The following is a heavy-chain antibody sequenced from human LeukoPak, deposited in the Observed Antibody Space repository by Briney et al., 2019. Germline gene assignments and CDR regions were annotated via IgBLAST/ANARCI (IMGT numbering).Heavy chain of an antibody. CDR3: AKENQWEPWGYNWFDP. CDR2: IDGSGDNA. Sequence: GGSLRLSCAASGFTFSSYAMSWLRQSPGKGLEWVSSIDGSGDNAFSGDAVKGRFTISRDNSKNTLYLQINSLRVEDTALYYCAKENQWEPWGYNWFDPWGQGTLVTVSS. V-gene: IGHV3-23*01. D-gene: IGHD1-26*01. CDR1: GFTFSSYA. J-gene: IGHJ5*02.